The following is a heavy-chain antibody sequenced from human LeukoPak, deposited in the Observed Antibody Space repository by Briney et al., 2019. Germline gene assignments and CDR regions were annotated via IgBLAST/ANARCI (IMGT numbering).Heavy chain of an antibody. Sequence: GGSLRLSCAPSGFTFSSSNMHWVRQSPVKGLEWVALISYDGTKTYYGESVKGRFTVSRDNSKNRLFLQMNSLSAEDTAIYYCEREWFGESNWGQGARVTVSS. V-gene: IGHV3-30*04. D-gene: IGHD3-10*01. CDR1: GFTFSSSN. J-gene: IGHJ4*02. CDR3: EREWFGESN. CDR2: ISYDGTKT.